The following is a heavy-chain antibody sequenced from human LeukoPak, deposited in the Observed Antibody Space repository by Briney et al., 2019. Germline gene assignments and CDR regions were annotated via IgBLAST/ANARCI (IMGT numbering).Heavy chain of an antibody. CDR2: ISDSGGRT. J-gene: IGHJ4*02. V-gene: IGHV3-23*01. CDR3: AKRGVVIRVFLVGFHKEAYYFDS. CDR1: GITLSNYG. D-gene: IGHD2-21*01. Sequence: PGGSLRLSCAVSGITLSNYGMSWVRQAPGKGLEWVAGISDSGGRTNYADSVKGRFTISRDNSKNTLYLQMNSLRAEDTAVYFCAKRGVVIRVFLVGFHKEAYYFDSWGLGALVTVSS.